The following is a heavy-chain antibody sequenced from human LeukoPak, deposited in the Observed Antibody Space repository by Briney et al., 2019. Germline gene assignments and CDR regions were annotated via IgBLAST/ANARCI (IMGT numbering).Heavy chain of an antibody. V-gene: IGHV4-59*01. Sequence: SETLSLTCTVSGDSISSYYWSWIRQPPGKGLEWIGYIYYSGSTNYNPSLKSRVTISVDTSKEQFSLKLSSVTAADTAVYYCARAGGYYYDSSGYPNDAFDMWGQGTMVTVSS. J-gene: IGHJ3*02. CDR3: ARAGGYYYDSSGYPNDAFDM. CDR1: GDSISSYY. D-gene: IGHD3-22*01. CDR2: IYYSGST.